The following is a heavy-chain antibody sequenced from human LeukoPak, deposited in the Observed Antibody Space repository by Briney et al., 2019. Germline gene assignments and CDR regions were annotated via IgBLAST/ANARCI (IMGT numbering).Heavy chain of an antibody. CDR1: GYTFTNYA. CDR2: ISPYNGDT. D-gene: IGHD6-13*01. Sequence: ASVKVSCKASGYTFTNYAISWVRQAPGQGLEWMGWISPYNGDTNYAQKLQGRVTMTTDTSTSTAYMELRSLRSDDTAVYYCARVPPGSFFDYWGQGTLVTVSS. CDR3: ARVPPGSFFDY. V-gene: IGHV1-18*01. J-gene: IGHJ4*02.